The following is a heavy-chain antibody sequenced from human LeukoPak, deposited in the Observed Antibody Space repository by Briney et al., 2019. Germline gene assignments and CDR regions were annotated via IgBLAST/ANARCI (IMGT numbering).Heavy chain of an antibody. D-gene: IGHD3-22*01. CDR3: ARMQVTYDYDSRGPTYFDY. CDR1: GYSFPTYW. V-gene: IGHV5-51*01. CDR2: IYPDDSDT. Sequence: GESLKISCKGSGYSFPTYWIGWVRQMPGKGLEWMGIIYPDDSDTRYSPSFQGQVTISADKSISTAYLQWSSLKASDTAMYFCARMQVTYDYDSRGPTYFDYWGQGTLVTVAP. J-gene: IGHJ4*02.